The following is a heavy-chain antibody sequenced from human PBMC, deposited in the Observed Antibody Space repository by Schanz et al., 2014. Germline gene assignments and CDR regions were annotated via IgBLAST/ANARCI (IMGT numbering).Heavy chain of an antibody. V-gene: IGHV3-48*01. CDR1: GFGFSSYS. J-gene: IGHJ6*03. Sequence: EVQLLESGGGLVQPGGSLRLSCAASGFGFSSYSMNWVRQAPGKGLEWVSYVSRSTPDIYYADSVKGRFTISGDSSKYTVYLQMNSLRADDTAVYYCAKGPYYYYYMDVWGNGTTVTVSS. CDR2: VSRSTPDI. CDR3: AKGPYYYYYMDV.